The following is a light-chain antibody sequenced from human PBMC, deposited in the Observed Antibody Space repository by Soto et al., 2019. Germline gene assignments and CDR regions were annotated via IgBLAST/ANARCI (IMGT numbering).Light chain of an antibody. CDR2: GSS. Sequence: EVVLTQSPGTLSLSPGERATLSCRASQSVSNNYFAWYQQKPGQAPRLLIFGSSDRATGTPDRFSGSGSGTDFTLTICGLEPEDFAVYYCRQNGSSPPYSFGQGSKPEPK. V-gene: IGKV3-20*01. CDR1: QSVSNNY. CDR3: RQNGSSPPYS. J-gene: IGKJ2*03.